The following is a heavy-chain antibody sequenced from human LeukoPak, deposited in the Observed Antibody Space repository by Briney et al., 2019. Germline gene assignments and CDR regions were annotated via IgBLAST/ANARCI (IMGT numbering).Heavy chain of an antibody. CDR1: GDSISSSKYY. J-gene: IGHJ5*02. V-gene: IGHV4-39*01. CDR2: IYKSGST. D-gene: IGHD6-19*01. Sequence: SETLSLTCTVSGDSISSSKYYWGWIRQSPGKGLEWIGSIYKSGSTFYNPSLKSRVIISVDTSRNQFSLKLNSVSAADTAVYYCARSLSMAGLTWGQGTLVAVSS. CDR3: ARSLSMAGLT.